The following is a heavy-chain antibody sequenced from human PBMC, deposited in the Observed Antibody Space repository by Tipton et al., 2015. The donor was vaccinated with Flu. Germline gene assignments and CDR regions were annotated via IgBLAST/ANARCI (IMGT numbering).Heavy chain of an antibody. Sequence: TLSLTCTVSGGSISSYYGSWIRQPPGKGLEWIGYIYYSGSTNYNPSLKIRVTISVDTTKNQYSLKLSSVTAADTAVYYCARERNYGMDVWGQGTTVTVSS. CDR3: ARERNYGMDV. CDR1: GGSISSYY. V-gene: IGHV4-59*01. J-gene: IGHJ6*02. CDR2: IYYSGST.